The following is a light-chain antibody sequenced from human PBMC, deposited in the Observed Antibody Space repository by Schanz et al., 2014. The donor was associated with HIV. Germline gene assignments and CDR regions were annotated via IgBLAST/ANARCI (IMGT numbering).Light chain of an antibody. CDR2: GNS. CDR3: SSYTSSSTLV. Sequence: QSVLTQPPSVSGAPGQRVTISCTGSSSNIGTGYDVQWYQQLPGTAPKLLIYGNSNRPSGVPDRFSGSKSGTSASLAITGLQAEDEADYYCSSYTSSSTLVFGGGTKVTVL. J-gene: IGLJ2*01. CDR1: SSNIGTGYD. V-gene: IGLV1-40*01.